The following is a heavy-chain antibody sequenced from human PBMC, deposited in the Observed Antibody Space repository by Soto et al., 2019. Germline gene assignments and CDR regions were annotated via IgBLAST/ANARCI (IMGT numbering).Heavy chain of an antibody. J-gene: IGHJ4*02. Sequence: QLQLQESGPGRVKPSETLSLTCAVSGGSISGSYYYCGWLRQSPGHGPEWIGSVFYTGFTSYNPYLESRVAVSVDTSKNQFSLKVSGVSAVDTGVYYCAASQQGYNWNCFDHWSLGDRVTVSS. CDR1: GGSISGSYYY. V-gene: IGHV4-39*01. CDR2: VFYTGFT. D-gene: IGHD1-20*01. CDR3: AASQQGYNWNCFDH.